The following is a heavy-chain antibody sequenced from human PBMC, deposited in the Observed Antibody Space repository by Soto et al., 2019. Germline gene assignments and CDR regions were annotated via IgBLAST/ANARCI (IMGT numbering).Heavy chain of an antibody. CDR3: AKSIVGSTSRSDFDY. J-gene: IGHJ4*02. Sequence: PGGSLRLSCAASGFTFSSYAMSWVRRAPGQGLEWVSVISGSGASTYYADSVKGRFTISRDNSKNTLYLQMNSLRAEDTAVYYCAKSIVGSTSRSDFDYWGQGILVTVSS. CDR2: ISGSGAST. D-gene: IGHD1-26*01. CDR1: GFTFSSYA. V-gene: IGHV3-23*01.